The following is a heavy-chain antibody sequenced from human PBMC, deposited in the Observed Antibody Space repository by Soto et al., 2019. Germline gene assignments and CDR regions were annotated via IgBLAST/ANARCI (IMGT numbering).Heavy chain of an antibody. CDR1: GYSFTTYW. Sequence: GESLKISCKGSGYSFTTYWIAWVRQMPGKGLEWMGIIYPGDSDIRYSPSFQGQVTISGDKSISTAYLQWSSLKASDTAMYYCARRLKTGITSHNAFDIWGQGTMVTVSS. J-gene: IGHJ3*02. CDR2: IYPGDSDI. D-gene: IGHD1-7*01. CDR3: ARRLKTGITSHNAFDI. V-gene: IGHV5-51*01.